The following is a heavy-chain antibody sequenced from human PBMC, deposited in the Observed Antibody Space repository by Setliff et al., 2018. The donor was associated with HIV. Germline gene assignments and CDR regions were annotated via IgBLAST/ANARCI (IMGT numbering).Heavy chain of an antibody. D-gene: IGHD4-17*01. V-gene: IGHV4-31*03. CDR1: GGSIISGAYF. CDR2: ISYSGST. CDR3: AKGAGFYGDYTFDY. J-gene: IGHJ4*02. Sequence: SETLSLTCTVSGGSIISGAYFWTWIRQFPGKGLEWIGYISYSGSTQYNPSFKSRVTISADTSKTQFSLKVTSVTSADTAVYYCAKGAGFYGDYTFDYWGQGTPVTVSS.